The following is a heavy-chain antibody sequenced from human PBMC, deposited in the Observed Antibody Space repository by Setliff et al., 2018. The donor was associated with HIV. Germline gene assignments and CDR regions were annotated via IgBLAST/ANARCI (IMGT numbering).Heavy chain of an antibody. D-gene: IGHD3-9*01. CDR2: INSFDAIT. J-gene: IGHJ5*02. CDR3: ARDLKGYNNLFDT. Sequence: ASVKVSCKASGYTFTIYGISWLRQAPGQGLKWMGWINSFDAITNYAQKFQGRVTMTTETSTSTAYMELRSLRSDDTALYYCARDLKGYNNLFDTWGQGTLVTSPQ. V-gene: IGHV1-18*01. CDR1: GYTFTIYG.